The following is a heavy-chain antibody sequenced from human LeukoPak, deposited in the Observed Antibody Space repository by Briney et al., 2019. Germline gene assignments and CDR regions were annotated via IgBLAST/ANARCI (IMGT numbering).Heavy chain of an antibody. V-gene: IGHV3-23*01. D-gene: IGHD2-15*01. CDR1: GFIFSSYA. Sequence: GGSLRLSCAAPGFIFSSYAMSWVRQAPGKGLEWVSAISGDGGATYYADSVKGRFTISRDNSKNTLYLQMNSLRAEDTAVYYCAKHPRCSGGSCPPHWGQGTLVTVSS. CDR3: AKHPRCSGGSCPPH. CDR2: ISGDGGAT. J-gene: IGHJ4*02.